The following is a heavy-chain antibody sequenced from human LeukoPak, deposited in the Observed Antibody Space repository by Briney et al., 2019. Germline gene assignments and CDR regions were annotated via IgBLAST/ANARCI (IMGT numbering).Heavy chain of an antibody. Sequence: SETLSLTCAVSGGSIIGGTYYWAWIRQPPGTGLERVGSIFYTGHTFYNPSLKSRLSISLDTSKNQFSLKLNSVTAADTAVYYCARNHFLGGAFDLWGQGTVVTVSS. V-gene: IGHV4-39*01. D-gene: IGHD3-16*01. J-gene: IGHJ3*01. CDR2: IFYTGHT. CDR3: ARNHFLGGAFDL. CDR1: GGSIIGGTYY.